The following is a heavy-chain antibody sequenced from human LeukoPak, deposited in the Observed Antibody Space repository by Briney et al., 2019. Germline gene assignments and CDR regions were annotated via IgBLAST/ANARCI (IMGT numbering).Heavy chain of an antibody. Sequence: GESLRLSCAASGFTFSSYWMHWVRQALVKGLVWVSRINTDGSSVTYAEFVKGRFTISRDNAKNTLYLQMNSLRAEDTAVYYCLRTTLGPAGAIDYWGQGTLVAVSS. CDR1: GFTFSSYW. V-gene: IGHV3-74*01. D-gene: IGHD2-2*01. CDR2: INTDGSSV. J-gene: IGHJ4*02. CDR3: LRTTLGPAGAIDY.